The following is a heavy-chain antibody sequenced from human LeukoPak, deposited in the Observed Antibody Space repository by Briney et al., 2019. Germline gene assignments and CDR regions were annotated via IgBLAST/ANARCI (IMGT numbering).Heavy chain of an antibody. V-gene: IGHV3-21*01. J-gene: IGHJ5*02. D-gene: IGHD3-16*01. CDR2: IRSSSSYK. Sequence: GGSLRLSCAASGFTFSSYSMNWVRQAPGKGLEWVASIRSSSSYKYYADSVKGRFTISGDNAKNSLYPQMNSLGAEDTAVYCCASFCDYVWVPRGGFDPWGQGTLVTVSS. CDR3: ASFCDYVWVPRGGFDP. CDR1: GFTFSSYS.